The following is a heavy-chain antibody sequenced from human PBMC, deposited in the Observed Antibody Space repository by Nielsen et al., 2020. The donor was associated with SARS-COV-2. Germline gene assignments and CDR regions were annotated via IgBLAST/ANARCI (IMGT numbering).Heavy chain of an antibody. J-gene: IGHJ4*02. V-gene: IGHV4-59*01. CDR3: ARVFTMVRGVIKRENYFDY. CDR2: IYNSGST. D-gene: IGHD3-10*01. Sequence: WIRQPPGKGLEWIGYIYNSGSTDYNPSLKSRVTISVDKSKNQFSLKLTSVSAADTAVYYCARVFTMVRGVIKRENYFDYWGQGTLVTVSS.